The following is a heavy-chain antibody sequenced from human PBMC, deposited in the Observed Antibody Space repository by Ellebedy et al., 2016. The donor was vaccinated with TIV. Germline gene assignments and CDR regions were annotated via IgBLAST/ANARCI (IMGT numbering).Heavy chain of an antibody. V-gene: IGHV3-53*01. CDR3: ARLYCGGDCYYWYFDL. CDR2: IYSGGST. Sequence: GGSLRLSCAASGFTFSDYYMSWIRQATGKGLEWVSVIYSGGSTYYADSVKGRFTISRDNSNNTLYLQMNSLRAEDKAVYYCARLYCGGDCYYWYFDLWGRGTLVTVSS. D-gene: IGHD2-21*02. CDR1: GFTFSDYY. J-gene: IGHJ2*01.